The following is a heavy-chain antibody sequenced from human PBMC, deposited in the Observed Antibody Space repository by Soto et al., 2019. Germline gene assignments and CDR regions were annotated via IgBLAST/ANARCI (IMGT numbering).Heavy chain of an antibody. CDR3: ARGGHVVVVTAALDY. D-gene: IGHD2-21*02. V-gene: IGHV1-46*01. J-gene: IGHJ4*02. CDR2: VNPSGGHT. CDR1: GDTFTDYY. Sequence: QVQLMQSGAEVKKPGASVKVSCKASGDTFTDYYIHWVRQAPGQGLEWMGTVNPSGGHTTYAQHFLGRVTMTRDTSTSPLYMELTSLTSDDTAIYYCARGGHVVVVTAALDYWGQGTLVTGSS.